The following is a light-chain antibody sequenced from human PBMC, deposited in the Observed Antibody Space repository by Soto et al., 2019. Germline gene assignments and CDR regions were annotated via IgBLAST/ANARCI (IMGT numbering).Light chain of an antibody. CDR2: WAS. V-gene: IGKV4-1*01. CDR3: QQYYPPCT. Sequence: DIVMTQSPDSLAVSLGERATINCKSSQSVLYSSNNKNYLAWYQQKPGQPPKLLIYWASTRESGVPDRFSGSGSGTDFTLTIRSLQAEDVAVYYCQQYYPPCTFGQGTKVEIK. J-gene: IGKJ1*01. CDR1: QSVLYSSNNKNY.